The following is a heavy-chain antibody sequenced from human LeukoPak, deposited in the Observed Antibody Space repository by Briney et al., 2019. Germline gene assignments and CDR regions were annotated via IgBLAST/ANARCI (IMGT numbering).Heavy chain of an antibody. Sequence: ASVKVSCKASGYTFTSYDINWVRQATGQGLEWMGWMNPNSGNTGYAQKFQGRVTMTRNTSISTAYMELSSLRSEDTAVYYCARDLSLPGTRQHWGQGTLVTVCS. J-gene: IGHJ1*01. CDR2: MNPNSGNT. V-gene: IGHV1-8*01. CDR3: ARDLSLPGTRQH. CDR1: GYTFTSYD. D-gene: IGHD3-10*01.